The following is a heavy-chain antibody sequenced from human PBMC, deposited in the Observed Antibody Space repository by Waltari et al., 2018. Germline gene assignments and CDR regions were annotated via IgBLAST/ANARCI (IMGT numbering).Heavy chain of an antibody. CDR2: NVPTLSTA. D-gene: IGHD5-12*01. J-gene: IGHJ4*02. CDR1: GGTFSSYA. Sequence: QVQLVHSGAAVKTPASSVKVSCKASGGTFSSYAISCVRQAPGQGIEWMGRNVPTLSTANYAQKFQGRVTMTADKSTSTAYMELSSLRSEDTAVYYCARVGIGATDQNFDYWGQGTLVTVSS. V-gene: IGHV1-69*09. CDR3: ARVGIGATDQNFDY.